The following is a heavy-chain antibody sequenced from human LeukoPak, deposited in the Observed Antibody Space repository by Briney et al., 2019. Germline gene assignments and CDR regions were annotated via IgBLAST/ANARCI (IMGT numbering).Heavy chain of an antibody. D-gene: IGHD4-17*01. V-gene: IGHV1-69*06. CDR1: GYTFTSNY. CDR2: IMPMFGKT. CDR3: AHYGDYGLGY. Sequence: GASVKVSCKAFGYTFTSNYMHWVRQAPGQGPEWMGGIMPMFGKTNYAQKFQGRVTTTADKATSTAYMELSSLRSEDTAVYYCAHYGDYGLGYWGQGTLVTVSS. J-gene: IGHJ4*02.